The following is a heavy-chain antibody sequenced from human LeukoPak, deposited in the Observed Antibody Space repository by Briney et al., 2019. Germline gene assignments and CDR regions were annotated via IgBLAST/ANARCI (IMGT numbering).Heavy chain of an antibody. Sequence: GGSLRLSCAASGFTFSSYAMSWVRQAPGKGLEWVSAISGSGGSTYYADSVKGRFTISRDNSKNTLYLQMNSLKAEDTAVYYCAKVVAAAIRRLDASNIWGQGTMLTASS. CDR3: AKVVAAAIRRLDASNI. D-gene: IGHD2-2*02. J-gene: IGHJ3*02. CDR1: GFTFSSYA. V-gene: IGHV3-23*01. CDR2: ISGSGGST.